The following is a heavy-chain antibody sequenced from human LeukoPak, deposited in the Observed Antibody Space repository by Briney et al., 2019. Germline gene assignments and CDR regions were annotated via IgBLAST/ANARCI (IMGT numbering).Heavy chain of an antibody. CDR2: ISWNSGSI. D-gene: IGHD6-13*01. V-gene: IGHV3-9*01. Sequence: GGSLRLSCAASGFTFDDYATHWVRQAPGKGLEWVSGISWNSGSIGYADSVKGRFTIFRDNAKNSLYLQMNSLRAEDTALYYCAKDLEYSAAAASPFDYWGQGTLVTVSS. CDR3: AKDLEYSAAAASPFDY. CDR1: GFTFDDYA. J-gene: IGHJ4*02.